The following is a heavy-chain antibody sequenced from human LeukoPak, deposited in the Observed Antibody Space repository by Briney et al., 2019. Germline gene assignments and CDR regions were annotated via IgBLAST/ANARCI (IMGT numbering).Heavy chain of an antibody. CDR1: GTYW. D-gene: IGHD2/OR15-2a*01. CDR3: VSFYETY. CDR2: INSDGSWT. J-gene: IGHJ4*02. V-gene: IGHV3-74*01. Sequence: GGSLRLSCVASGTYWMHWVRQAPGKGLVWVSHINSDGSWTSYADSVKGRFTISKDNAKNTVYLQMNSLRAEDTAVYYCVSFYETYWGRGTLVTVSS.